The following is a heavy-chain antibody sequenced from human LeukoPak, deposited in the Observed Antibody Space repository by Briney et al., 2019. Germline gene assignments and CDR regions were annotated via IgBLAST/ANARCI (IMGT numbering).Heavy chain of an antibody. D-gene: IGHD2-2*01. CDR3: ARDGYQLPIDY. V-gene: IGHV3-30*01. J-gene: IGHJ4*02. CDR1: GFTLSSYA. Sequence: GGSLRLSCAASGFTLSSYAMHWVRQAPGKGLEWVAVISYDGSNKYYADPVKGRFTISRDNSKNTLYLQMNSLRAEDTAVYYCARDGYQLPIDYWGQGTLVTVSS. CDR2: ISYDGSNK.